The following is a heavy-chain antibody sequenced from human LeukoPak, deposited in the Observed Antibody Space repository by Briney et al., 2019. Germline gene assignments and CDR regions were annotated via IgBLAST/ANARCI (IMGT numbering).Heavy chain of an antibody. J-gene: IGHJ5*02. D-gene: IGHD2-2*01. CDR2: ISAYNGNT. CDR1: GYTFTSYG. Sequence: ASVKVSCKASGYTFTSYGISWVRQAPGQGLEWMGWISAYNGNTNYAQKLQGRVTMTTDTSTSTAYMELRSLRSDDTAVYYCARGGRYCSSTSCRGWIDPWGQGTLVTVSS. CDR3: ARGGRYCSSTSCRGWIDP. V-gene: IGHV1-18*01.